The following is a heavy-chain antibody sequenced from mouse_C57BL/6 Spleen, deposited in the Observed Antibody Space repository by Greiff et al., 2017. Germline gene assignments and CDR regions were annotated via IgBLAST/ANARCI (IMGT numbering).Heavy chain of an antibody. J-gene: IGHJ2*01. CDR3: ARRTTVVPYFDD. Sequence: EVMLVESGGGLVKPGGSLKLSCAASGFTFSSYTMSWVRQTPEKRLEWVATISGGGGNTYYQDSVKGRFTISRDSAKNTLYLHMSSLRSEDTALYYCARRTTVVPYFDDWGQGTTLTVSS. CDR2: ISGGGGNT. V-gene: IGHV5-9*01. CDR1: GFTFSSYT. D-gene: IGHD1-1*01.